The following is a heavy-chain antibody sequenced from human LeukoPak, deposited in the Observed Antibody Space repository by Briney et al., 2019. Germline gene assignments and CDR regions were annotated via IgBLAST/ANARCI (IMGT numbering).Heavy chain of an antibody. J-gene: IGHJ4*02. V-gene: IGHV1-46*01. D-gene: IGHD3-22*01. CDR3: AREILYDYYDRSGYSHYFDY. CDR1: GYTFSNYY. Sequence: ASVKVSCKASGYTFSNYYILRVRQAPGQGVEWMGIINPSGGNTTYAQKFQGRVTMTRDMSTSTVYMELSSLRSEDTALYYCAREILYDYYDRSGYSHYFDYWGQGTLVTVSS. CDR2: INPSGGNT.